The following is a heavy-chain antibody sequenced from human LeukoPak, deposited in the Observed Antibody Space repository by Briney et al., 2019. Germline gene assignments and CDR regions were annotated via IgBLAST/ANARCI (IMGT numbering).Heavy chain of an antibody. CDR2: ISWNSGSI. Sequence: GGSLRLSCAASGFTFDDYAMHWVRQAPGKGLEWVSGISWNSGSIGYADSVKGRFTISRDNAKNSLYLQMNSLRAEDTALYYCAKDGSDNYYGSGIYNWFDPWGQGTLVTVSS. J-gene: IGHJ5*02. CDR1: GFTFDDYA. D-gene: IGHD3-10*01. V-gene: IGHV3-9*01. CDR3: AKDGSDNYYGSGIYNWFDP.